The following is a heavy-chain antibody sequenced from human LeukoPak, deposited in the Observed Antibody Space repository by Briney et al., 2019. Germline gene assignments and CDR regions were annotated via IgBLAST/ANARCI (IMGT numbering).Heavy chain of an antibody. CDR1: GFTSSSSW. J-gene: IGHJ4*02. CDR3: ARDNPPDY. V-gene: IGHV3-7*03. Sequence: GGSLRLSCVASGFTSSSSWMSRVRQAPGKGLEWVANIKQDGSEKSYVESVRGRFTISRDNAKNSLYLQLNSLRAEDTALYYCARDNPPDYWGQGTLVTVSS. CDR2: IKQDGSEK.